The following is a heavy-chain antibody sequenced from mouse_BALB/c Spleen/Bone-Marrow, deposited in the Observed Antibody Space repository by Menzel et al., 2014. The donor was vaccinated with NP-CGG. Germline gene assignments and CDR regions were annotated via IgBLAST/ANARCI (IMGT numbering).Heavy chain of an antibody. J-gene: IGHJ3*01. D-gene: IGHD2-1*01. CDR1: GYSFTSYW. V-gene: IGHV1S126*01. CDR3: ASPSDGNPFAY. Sequence: VKLVESGPQLVRPGASVKISCKASGYSFTSYWMRWVKQRPGQGLEWIGMIDPSGSETRLNQKFKDKATLTVDKSSSTAYMQLSSPTSGDSAVYYCASPSDGNPFAYWGQGTLVTVSA. CDR2: IDPSGSET.